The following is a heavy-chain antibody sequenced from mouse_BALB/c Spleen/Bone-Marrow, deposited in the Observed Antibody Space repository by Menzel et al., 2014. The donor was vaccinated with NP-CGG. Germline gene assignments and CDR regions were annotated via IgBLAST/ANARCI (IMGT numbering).Heavy chain of an antibody. CDR1: GFNIKDTY. CDR3: AMYYYGSSLFAY. J-gene: IGHJ3*01. D-gene: IGHD1-1*01. CDR2: IDPANGNT. Sequence: VQLQQSGAELVKPGASVKLSCTASGFNIKDTYMHWAKQRPEQGLEWIGRIDPANGNTKYDPKFQGKATITADTSSNTAYLQLSSLTSGDTAVYYCAMYYYGSSLFAYWGQGTLVTVSA. V-gene: IGHV14-3*02.